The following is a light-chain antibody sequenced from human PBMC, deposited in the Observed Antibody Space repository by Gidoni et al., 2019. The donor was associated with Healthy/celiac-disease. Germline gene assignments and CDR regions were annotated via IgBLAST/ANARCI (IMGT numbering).Light chain of an antibody. Sequence: IQMTQSPSTLSASVGDRVTITCRASQSISSWLAWYQQKPGKAPKLLIYKASSFESGVPSRFSGSGSGTEFTLTISSLQPDDFATYYCQQYNSYPWTFGQGTKVEIK. CDR2: KAS. V-gene: IGKV1-5*03. J-gene: IGKJ1*01. CDR3: QQYNSYPWT. CDR1: QSISSW.